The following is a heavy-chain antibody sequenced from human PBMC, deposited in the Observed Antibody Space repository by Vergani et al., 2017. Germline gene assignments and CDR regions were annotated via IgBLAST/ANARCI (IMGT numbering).Heavy chain of an antibody. CDR1: GGSIANGNYY. CDR2: IYFSGTT. Sequence: QVQLQESGPGLMKPSQTLSLTCNVSGGSIANGNYYWCWIRQPPGKALEWIGYIYFSGTTYYNPSLKSRVAISVDTSKNHFSLKLNSVTAADTAVYYCASRDRSSDTRCLEFGSWGRGILVTVSS. CDR3: ASRDRSSDTRCLEFGS. J-gene: IGHJ4*02. D-gene: IGHD2-2*01. V-gene: IGHV4-30-4*01.